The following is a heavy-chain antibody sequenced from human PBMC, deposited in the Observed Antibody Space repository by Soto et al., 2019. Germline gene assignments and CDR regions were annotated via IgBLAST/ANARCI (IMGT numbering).Heavy chain of an antibody. Sequence: EVQLVESGGGLVQPGGSLRLSCAASGFTFSTYWMHWVRQPPGKGLVWVSRIKNDGSNTAYADSVKGRFTISRDNAKSTLYLQMNSPSAEDTAVYYCARDPLIGATEYGLDVWGQGTTVSVSS. D-gene: IGHD1-26*01. CDR1: GFTFSTYW. J-gene: IGHJ6*02. V-gene: IGHV3-74*01. CDR2: IKNDGSNT. CDR3: ARDPLIGATEYGLDV.